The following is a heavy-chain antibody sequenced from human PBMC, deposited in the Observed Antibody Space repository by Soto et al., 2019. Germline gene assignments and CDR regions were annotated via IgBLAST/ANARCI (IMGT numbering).Heavy chain of an antibody. D-gene: IGHD2-8*02. CDR3: AKGGPDAFCAGGRCYCDS. V-gene: IGHV3-9*01. CDR1: GFTFDDYA. Sequence: EVQMVESGGGFIQPGRSLGLSCAASGFTFDDYAMHWVRRVPGRGLEWVSSITWNGNVIGYADSVKGRFTVSRDNAKNSLYLHMSDLRPENTALYYCAKGGPDAFCAGGRCYCDSWGQGIQVTVTS. CDR2: ITWNGNVI. J-gene: IGHJ4*03.